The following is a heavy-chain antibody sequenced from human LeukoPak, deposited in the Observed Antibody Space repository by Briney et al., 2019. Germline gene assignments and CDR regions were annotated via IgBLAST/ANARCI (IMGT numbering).Heavy chain of an antibody. Sequence: GRSLRLSCTASGFTFGDYAMNWVRQAPGKGLEWVGFSRSKAYGGTTEYAASVKGRFTISRDDSKSIAYLQLNSLKTEDTAVYYCTRDISIVGATYFDYWGQGTLVTVSS. V-gene: IGHV3-49*04. J-gene: IGHJ4*02. CDR2: SRSKAYGGTT. CDR3: TRDISIVGATYFDY. CDR1: GFTFGDYA. D-gene: IGHD1-26*01.